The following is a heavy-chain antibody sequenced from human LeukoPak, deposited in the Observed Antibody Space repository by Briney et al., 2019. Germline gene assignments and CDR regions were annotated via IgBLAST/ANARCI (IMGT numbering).Heavy chain of an antibody. D-gene: IGHD2-15*01. CDR3: ARDCSGGSCFDY. J-gene: IGHJ4*02. CDR1: GGSISSYY. Sequence: PSETLSLTCTVSGGSISSYYWSWIRQPPGKGLEWIGYIYYSGSTNYNPSLKSRVTISVDTSKNQFSLKLSSVTAADTAVYYCARDCSGGSCFDYWGQGTLVTVSS. CDR2: IYYSGST. V-gene: IGHV4-59*01.